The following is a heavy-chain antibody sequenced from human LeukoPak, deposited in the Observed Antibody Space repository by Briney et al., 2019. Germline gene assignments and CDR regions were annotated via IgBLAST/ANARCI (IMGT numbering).Heavy chain of an antibody. J-gene: IGHJ6*02. Sequence: GSLRLSCAASGFTFSSYAMHWVRQAPGKGLEWVAVISYDGSNKYYADSVKGRFTISRDNSKNTLYLQMNSLRAEDTAVHYCGGGYDSSGYYSRYYYYGMDVWGQGTTVTVSS. CDR2: ISYDGSNK. D-gene: IGHD3-22*01. CDR3: GGGYDSSGYYSRYYYYGMDV. CDR1: GFTFSSYA. V-gene: IGHV3-30*04.